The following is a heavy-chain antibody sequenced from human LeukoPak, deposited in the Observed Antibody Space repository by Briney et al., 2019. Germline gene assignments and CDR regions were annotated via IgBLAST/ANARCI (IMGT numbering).Heavy chain of an antibody. Sequence: SETLSLTCTVSGGSISSYYWSWIRQSAGKGLEWIGRIYTSGSTNYNPSLKSRVTMSVDTSKNQFSLKLSSVTAADTAVYYCARSKLLTYYDILTGYYYLDYWGQGTLVTVSS. CDR3: ARSKLLTYYDILTGYYYLDY. J-gene: IGHJ4*02. D-gene: IGHD3-9*01. CDR1: GGSISSYY. CDR2: IYTSGST. V-gene: IGHV4-4*07.